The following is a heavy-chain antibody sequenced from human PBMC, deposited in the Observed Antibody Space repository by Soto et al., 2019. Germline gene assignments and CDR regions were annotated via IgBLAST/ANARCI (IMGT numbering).Heavy chain of an antibody. CDR3: VRDASSGYDSGAFDI. D-gene: IGHD5-12*01. CDR2: IIPILGIA. Sequence: QVQLVQSGAEVKKPGSSVKVSCKASGGTFSSYTISWVRQAPGQGLEWMGRIIPILGIANYAQKFQGRVTITADKSTSTAYMELSSLRSEDTAVYYCVRDASSGYDSGAFDIWGQGTMVTVSS. J-gene: IGHJ3*02. V-gene: IGHV1-69*08. CDR1: GGTFSSYT.